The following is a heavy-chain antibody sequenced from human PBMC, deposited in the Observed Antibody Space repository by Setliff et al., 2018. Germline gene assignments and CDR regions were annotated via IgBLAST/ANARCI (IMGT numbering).Heavy chain of an antibody. CDR1: GGMPGTYS. J-gene: IGHJ4*02. CDR3: ARDGAYCSGGSCYSFDY. CDR2: IIPIFGTP. D-gene: IGHD2-15*01. Sequence: SVKVSCKASGGMPGTYSISWVRQAPGQGLEWMGAIIPIFGTPNYAQKFQDRVTITAGVSTSTAYMELSSLRSDDTAVYYCARDGAYCSGGSCYSFDYWGQGTPVTVSS. V-gene: IGHV1-69*13.